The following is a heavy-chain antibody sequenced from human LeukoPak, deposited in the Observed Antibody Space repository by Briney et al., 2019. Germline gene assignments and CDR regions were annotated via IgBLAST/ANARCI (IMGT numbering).Heavy chain of an antibody. J-gene: IGHJ4*02. D-gene: IGHD4-23*01. CDR3: AREIRTMVVTPNFDY. Sequence: GRSLRLSCAASGFTFSSYEMNWVRQAPGKGLEWDSYISSSGSTIYYADSVKGRFTISRDNAKNSLYLQMNSLRAEDTAVYYCAREIRTMVVTPNFDYWGQGTLVTVSS. V-gene: IGHV3-48*03. CDR1: GFTFSSYE. CDR2: ISSSGSTI.